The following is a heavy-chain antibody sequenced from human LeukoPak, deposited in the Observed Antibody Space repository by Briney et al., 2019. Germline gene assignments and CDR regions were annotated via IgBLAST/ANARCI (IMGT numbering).Heavy chain of an antibody. CDR1: GYSISSGYY. Sequence: SETLSLTCTVSGYSISSGYYWGWVRQPPGQGLEWIANLYHSGSTYYNPSLKSRVTISIDTSKNQFSLKLSSVTAADTAVYYCARAVRYFGQDAYDIWGQGTMVTVSS. D-gene: IGHD3-9*01. V-gene: IGHV4-38-2*02. J-gene: IGHJ3*02. CDR2: LYHSGST. CDR3: ARAVRYFGQDAYDI.